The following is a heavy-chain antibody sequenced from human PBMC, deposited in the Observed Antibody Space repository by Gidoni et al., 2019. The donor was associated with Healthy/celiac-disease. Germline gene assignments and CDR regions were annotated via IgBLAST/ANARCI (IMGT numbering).Heavy chain of an antibody. CDR3: ASGDYGDYEDYFDY. Sequence: QVQLQESGPGLVKPSETLPLTCTGSGGSSSSGSYYWSWLRQPAGKGLEWIWRIYTSGSTNSNPSLKSRVTISVDTSKNQFSLKLSSVTAADTAVYYCASGDYGDYEDYFDYWGQGTLVTVSS. D-gene: IGHD4-17*01. CDR1: GGSSSSGSYY. J-gene: IGHJ4*02. CDR2: IYTSGST. V-gene: IGHV4-61*02.